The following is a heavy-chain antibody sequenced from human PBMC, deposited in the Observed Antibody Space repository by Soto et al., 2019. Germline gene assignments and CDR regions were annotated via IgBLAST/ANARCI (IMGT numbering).Heavy chain of an antibody. Sequence: QVQLVQSGAEVKKPGSSVKVSCKASGGTFSSYAISWVRQAPGQGLEWIGGIIPIFGTANYAQKFQGRVTITADESTSTASMELSSLRSEETAVYYCARALPTYYYDSSGCPFDYWGQGTLVTVSS. CDR3: ARALPTYYYDSSGCPFDY. CDR1: GGTFSSYA. CDR2: IIPIFGTA. D-gene: IGHD3-22*01. J-gene: IGHJ4*02. V-gene: IGHV1-69*01.